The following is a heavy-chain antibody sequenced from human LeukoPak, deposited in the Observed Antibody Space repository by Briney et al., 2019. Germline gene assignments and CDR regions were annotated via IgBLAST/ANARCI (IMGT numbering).Heavy chain of an antibody. J-gene: IGHJ4*02. Sequence: SVKVSCKASGGTFSSYSISWVRQAPGQGLEWMGGIIPIFGTANYAQKFQGRVTITADESTSTAYMELSSLRSEDTAVYYCARDKVGGDGIDYWGQGTLVTVSS. CDR2: IIPIFGTA. V-gene: IGHV1-69*13. D-gene: IGHD3-16*01. CDR3: ARDKVGGDGIDY. CDR1: GGTFSSYS.